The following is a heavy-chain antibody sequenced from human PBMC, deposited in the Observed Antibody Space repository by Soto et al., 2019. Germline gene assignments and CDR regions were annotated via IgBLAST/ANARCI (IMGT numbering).Heavy chain of an antibody. CDR2: ISAYNGNT. J-gene: IGHJ6*02. V-gene: IGHV1-18*01. Sequence: ASVKVSCKASGYTFTSYGISWVRQAPGQGLEWMGWISAYNGNTNYAQKLQGRVTMTTDTSTSTAYMELRSLRSDDTAVYYCARGGDSSGYYIYYYYGMDVSGQATTVTVSS. D-gene: IGHD3-22*01. CDR3: ARGGDSSGYYIYYYYGMDV. CDR1: GYTFTSYG.